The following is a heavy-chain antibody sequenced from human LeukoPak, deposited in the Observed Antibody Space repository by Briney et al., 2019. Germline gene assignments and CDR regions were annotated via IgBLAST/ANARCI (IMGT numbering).Heavy chain of an antibody. CDR3: ARDDLSVVAATPRDAFDI. Sequence: SETLSLTCTVSGYSISSGYYWGWIRQPPGKGLEWIGSIYHSGSTYYNPSLKSRVTISVDTSKNQFSLKLSSVTAADTAVYYCARDDLSVVAATPRDAFDIWGQGTMVTVPS. J-gene: IGHJ3*02. D-gene: IGHD2-15*01. V-gene: IGHV4-38-2*02. CDR2: IYHSGST. CDR1: GYSISSGYY.